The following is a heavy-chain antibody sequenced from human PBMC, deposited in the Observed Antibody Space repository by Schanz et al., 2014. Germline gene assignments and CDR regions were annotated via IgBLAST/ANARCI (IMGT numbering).Heavy chain of an antibody. CDR1: GYIFINSG. Sequence: QIQLVQSGPEVKKPGATVKVSCKASGYIFINSGISWVRQAPGQGLEWMGWISVYNHNKEYDQKFQGRGTMTTDTSTSTAYMALTDLRSDDTAVYYCARSAGRDFWSGYYTRVDYWGQGTLVTVSS. CDR2: ISVYNHNK. D-gene: IGHD3-3*01. CDR3: ARSAGRDFWSGYYTRVDY. V-gene: IGHV1-18*01. J-gene: IGHJ4*02.